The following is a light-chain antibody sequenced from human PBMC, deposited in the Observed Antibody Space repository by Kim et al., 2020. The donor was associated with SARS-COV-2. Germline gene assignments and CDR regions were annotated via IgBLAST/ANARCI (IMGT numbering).Light chain of an antibody. CDR3: QQYTNDWT. J-gene: IGKJ1*01. CDR2: KAS. Sequence: SAVVGERVTITCRASESIKTLLAWYQQRPGKAPKLLIYKASTLESGVPSRFSGRGSGTEFTLTITSLQPEDAATYFCQQYTNDWTFGPGTKVDIK. V-gene: IGKV1-5*03. CDR1: ESIKTL.